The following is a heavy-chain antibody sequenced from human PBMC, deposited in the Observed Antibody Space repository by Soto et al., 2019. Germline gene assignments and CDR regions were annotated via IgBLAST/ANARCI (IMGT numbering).Heavy chain of an antibody. V-gene: IGHV4-31*03. CDR1: GGSISSGGYY. CDR3: ARERFGGTTYYGMDV. D-gene: IGHD2-15*01. CDR2: IYYSGST. Sequence: QVQLQESGPGLVKPSQTLSLTCTVSGGSISSGGYYWSWIRQHPGKGLEWIGYIYYSGSTYYNPSLKSRVTISVDTSKNQFSLKLSSVTAADTAVYYCARERFGGTTYYGMDVWGQGTTVTVSS. J-gene: IGHJ6*02.